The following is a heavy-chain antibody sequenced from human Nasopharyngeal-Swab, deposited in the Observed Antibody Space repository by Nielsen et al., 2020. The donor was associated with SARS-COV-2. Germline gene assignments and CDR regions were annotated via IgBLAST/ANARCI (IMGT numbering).Heavy chain of an antibody. CDR1: GYIFNNYY. Sequence: ASVKVSCKASGYIFNNYYMHWVRQAPGQGLEWLGIINPSGDSTNYAQKFQGRVSMTRDTSTRTVSMELNSLRSEDTAVYYCAGGLYCSGGFCYYILDYWGQGTLVTVSS. J-gene: IGHJ4*02. CDR2: INPSGDST. V-gene: IGHV1-46*02. D-gene: IGHD2-15*01. CDR3: AGGLYCSGGFCYYILDY.